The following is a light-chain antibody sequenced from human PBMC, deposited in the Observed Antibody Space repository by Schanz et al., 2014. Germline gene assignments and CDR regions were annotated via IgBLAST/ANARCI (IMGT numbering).Light chain of an antibody. V-gene: IGKV3D-15*01. J-gene: IGKJ2*01. CDR2: DAS. CDR1: QSVSSY. CDR3: QQYNNWPRT. Sequence: EIVLTQSPGTLSLSPGERATLSCRASQSVSSYLAWYQQKPGQAPRLLIYDASNRATGIPARFSGSGSGTEFTLTISSLQSEDFAVYYCQQYNNWPRTFGQGTKLEIK.